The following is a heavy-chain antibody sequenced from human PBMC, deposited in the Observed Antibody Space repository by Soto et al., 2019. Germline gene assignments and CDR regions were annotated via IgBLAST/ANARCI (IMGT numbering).Heavy chain of an antibody. Sequence: GDSLKISCKGSGYSFTIYWIGWVRQMPGKGLEWMGIIYPGDSDTRYSPSFQGQVTTSADKSISTAYLQWSSLKASDTAMYYCARPEGIQLWTPYYFDYWGQGTLVTVSS. CDR2: IYPGDSDT. V-gene: IGHV5-51*01. D-gene: IGHD5-18*01. CDR1: GYSFTIYW. J-gene: IGHJ4*02. CDR3: ARPEGIQLWTPYYFDY.